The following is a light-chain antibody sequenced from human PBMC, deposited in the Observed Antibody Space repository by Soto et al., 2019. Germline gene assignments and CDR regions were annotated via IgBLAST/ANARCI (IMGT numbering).Light chain of an antibody. J-gene: IGLJ3*02. Sequence: QSVLTQSPSVSGAPGQRVTISCTGSSSNIGAGYDVHWYQQLPGTGPKLLIYANSIRPSGVPDRFSGSKSGTSASLAITGLQAEDEADYYCQSYDTSLSGSVFGGGTKLTVL. V-gene: IGLV1-40*01. CDR3: QSYDTSLSGSV. CDR1: SSNIGAGYD. CDR2: ANS.